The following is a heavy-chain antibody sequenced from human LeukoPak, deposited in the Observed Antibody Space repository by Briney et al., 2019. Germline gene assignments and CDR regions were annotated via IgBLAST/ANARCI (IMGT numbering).Heavy chain of an antibody. J-gene: IGHJ4*02. CDR3: ARTKRGYSYGYGMLFDY. CDR1: GGSISSYY. D-gene: IGHD5-18*01. CDR2: IYSSGST. V-gene: IGHV4-59*01. Sequence: SETLSLTCTVSGGSISSYYWSWVRQPPGKGLEWVGYIYSSGSTNYNPSLKSRVTISVDTSKNQFSLKLSSVTAADTAVYYCARTKRGYSYGYGMLFDYWGQGTLVTVSS.